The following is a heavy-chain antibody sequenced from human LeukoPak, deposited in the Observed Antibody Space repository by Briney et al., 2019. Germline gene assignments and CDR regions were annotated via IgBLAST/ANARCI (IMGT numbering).Heavy chain of an antibody. D-gene: IGHD2-15*01. Sequence: SETLSLTCTVSGGSISSGSYYWSWIRQPAGKGLEWIGRIYTSGSTNYNPSLKSRVTISVDTSKNQFSLKLSSVTAADTAVYYCAKGISPVISLVYFDYWGQGTLVTVSS. CDR3: AKGISPVISLVYFDY. CDR2: IYTSGST. J-gene: IGHJ4*02. V-gene: IGHV4-61*02. CDR1: GGSISSGSYY.